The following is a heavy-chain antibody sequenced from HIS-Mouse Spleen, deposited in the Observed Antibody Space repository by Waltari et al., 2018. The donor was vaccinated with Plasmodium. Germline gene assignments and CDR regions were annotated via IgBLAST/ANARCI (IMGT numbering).Heavy chain of an antibody. J-gene: IGHJ4*02. CDR2: ISYDGSNK. CDR3: ARSHFRFLEWLFDY. V-gene: IGHV3-30*04. Sequence: QVQLVESGGGVVQPGRSLRLSCAASGFTFSSYAMHWVRQAPGKGLEWVAVISYDGSNKDYADSVKGRFTISRDNSKNTLYLQMNSLRAEDTAVYYCARSHFRFLEWLFDYWGQGTLVTVSS. D-gene: IGHD3-3*01. CDR1: GFTFSSYA.